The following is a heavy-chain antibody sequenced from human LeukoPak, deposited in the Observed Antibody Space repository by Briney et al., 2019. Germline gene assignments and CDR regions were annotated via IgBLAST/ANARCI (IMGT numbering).Heavy chain of an antibody. CDR2: IKQGGSEE. J-gene: IGHJ5*02. Sequence: GGSLTLSCAASGFTFSRFWLGLVRQAPGKGLEWVANIKQGGSEEDYVVSVKGRFTIYRDNAKNSLYLQVNSLRAEDTAVYYCARWVGSTDWFDPWGQGTLVTVSS. CDR3: ARWVGSTDWFDP. V-gene: IGHV3-7*01. CDR1: GFTFSRFW. D-gene: IGHD1-26*01.